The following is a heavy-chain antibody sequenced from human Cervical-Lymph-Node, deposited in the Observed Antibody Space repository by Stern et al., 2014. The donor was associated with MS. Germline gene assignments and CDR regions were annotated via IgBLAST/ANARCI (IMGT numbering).Heavy chain of an antibody. J-gene: IGHJ4*02. Sequence: QLVQSGPEVKKPGTSVKVSCKASGFTFTSSAVQWVRQARGQRLEWIGWIVVGSGNTNDAQKFQERVTITRDMSTSTAYMELSSLRSEDTAVYYCAATSHVGYFDYWGQGTLVTVSS. CDR3: AATSHVGYFDY. CDR2: IVVGSGNT. V-gene: IGHV1-58*01. D-gene: IGHD1-26*01. CDR1: GFTFTSSA.